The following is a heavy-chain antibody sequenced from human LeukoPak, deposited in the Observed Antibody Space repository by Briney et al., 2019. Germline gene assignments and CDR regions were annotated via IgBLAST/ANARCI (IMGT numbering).Heavy chain of an antibody. J-gene: IGHJ4*02. CDR2: IYTSGNY. CDR1: GGSISSGSYY. CDR3: ARDRRYCSGGSCSYYNDF. Sequence: SETLSLTCTVSGGSISSGSYYWSWIRQPTGKGLEWIVRIYTSGNYNYNPSLKSRVTISVDTSKIQFSLKLSSVTAADTDVYDCARDRRYCSGGSCSYYNDFWGQGTLVTVSS. D-gene: IGHD2-15*01. V-gene: IGHV4-61*02.